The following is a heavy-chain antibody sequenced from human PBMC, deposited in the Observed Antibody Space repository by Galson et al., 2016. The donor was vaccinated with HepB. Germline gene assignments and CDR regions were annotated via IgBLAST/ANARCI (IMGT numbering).Heavy chain of an antibody. V-gene: IGHV3-7*01. Sequence: SLRLSCAASGFTFSAYSMNWVRQAPGKGLEWMANIKDDESAKYYVESVKGRFTISKDNAKNSLYLQMNSLRVEDTAVYYCTRDFGYRNYDWGQGTLVTVSS. CDR3: TRDFGYRNYD. CDR2: IKDDESAK. J-gene: IGHJ4*02. CDR1: GFTFSAYS. D-gene: IGHD6-13*01.